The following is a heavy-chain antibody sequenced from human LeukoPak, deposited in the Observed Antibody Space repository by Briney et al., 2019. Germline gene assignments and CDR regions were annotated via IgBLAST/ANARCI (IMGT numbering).Heavy chain of an antibody. CDR1: GFTFSSYW. J-gene: IGHJ6*03. V-gene: IGHV3-7*01. CDR3: ARDASSWYGYNYYYIDV. CDR2: IKQDGSEK. D-gene: IGHD6-13*01. Sequence: GGSLRLSCAASGFTFSSYWMSWVRQAPGKGLEWVANIKQDGSEKYYVDSVKGRFTISRDNAKNSLYLQMNSLRAEDTAVYYCARDASSWYGYNYYYIDVWGKGTTVTISS.